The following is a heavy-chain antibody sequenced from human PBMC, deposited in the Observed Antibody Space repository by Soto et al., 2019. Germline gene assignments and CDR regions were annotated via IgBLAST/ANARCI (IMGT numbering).Heavy chain of an antibody. Sequence: GGSLRLSCAASGFTFSSYGMHWVRQAPGKGLEWVAVIWYDGSNKYYVDSVKGRFTISRDNSKNTLYLQMNSLRAEDTAVYYCARPRRDGYNYYFDYWGQGTLVTVSS. D-gene: IGHD5-12*01. CDR1: GFTFSSYG. J-gene: IGHJ4*02. CDR2: IWYDGSNK. V-gene: IGHV3-33*01. CDR3: ARPRRDGYNYYFDY.